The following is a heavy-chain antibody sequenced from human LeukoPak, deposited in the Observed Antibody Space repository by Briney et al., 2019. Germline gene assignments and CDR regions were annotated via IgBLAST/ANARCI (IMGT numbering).Heavy chain of an antibody. CDR2: INPSGGST. J-gene: IGHJ4*02. D-gene: IGHD7-27*01. V-gene: IGHV1-46*01. CDR1: GYTFTSYY. Sequence: ASVKVSCKASGYTFTSYYMHWVRQAPGQGLEWMGIINPSGGSTSYAQKFQGRVTMTTDTSTTTAYMELRSLRSDDTAMYYCARMSNWEYQGFDSWGQGTLVTVSS. CDR3: ARMSNWEYQGFDS.